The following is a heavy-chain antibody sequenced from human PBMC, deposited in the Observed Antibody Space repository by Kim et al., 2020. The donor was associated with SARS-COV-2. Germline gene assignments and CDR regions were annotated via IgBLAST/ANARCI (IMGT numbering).Heavy chain of an antibody. V-gene: IGHV4-39*07. CDR3: ARDSGSYAAFDI. D-gene: IGHD1-26*01. CDR1: GGSISSSSYY. CDR2: IYYSGST. J-gene: IGHJ3*02. Sequence: SETLSLTCTVSGGSISSSSYYWGWIRQPPGKGLEWIGSIYYSGSTYYNPSLKSRVTISVDTSKNQFSLKLSSVTAADTAVYYCARDSGSYAAFDIWGQGTMVTGSS.